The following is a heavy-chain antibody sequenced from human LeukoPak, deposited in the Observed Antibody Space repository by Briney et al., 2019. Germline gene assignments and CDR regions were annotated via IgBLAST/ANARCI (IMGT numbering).Heavy chain of an antibody. CDR3: TRGRDTTAYFAY. CDR2: IDTNTGNP. D-gene: IGHD3-22*01. CDR1: GYTFTNYT. Sequence: AASVKLSCKASGYTFTNYTINWVRLAPGQGLEWVGWIDTNTGNPAYAQGFAGRFVFYLDTSVTTTYLQISSLMAEDTAVYYCTRGRDTTAYFAYWGQGTLVTVSS. J-gene: IGHJ4*02. V-gene: IGHV7-4-1*02.